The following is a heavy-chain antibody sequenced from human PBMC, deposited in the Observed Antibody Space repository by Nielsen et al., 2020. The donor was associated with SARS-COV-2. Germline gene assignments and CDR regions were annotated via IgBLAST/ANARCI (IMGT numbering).Heavy chain of an antibody. D-gene: IGHD3-10*01. J-gene: IGHJ6*02. Sequence: ASVKVSCKASGYRFTKYPLNWVRQAPGQGLEWMGWIDTNVGKPTYAQAFSGRFVFSLDTSVSTAFLQIISLKAADSAVYFCARDSYGSVGTVSNGMDVWGQGTTVTVSS. V-gene: IGHV7-4-1*02. CDR1: GYRFTKYP. CDR3: ARDSYGSVGTVSNGMDV. CDR2: IDTNVGKP.